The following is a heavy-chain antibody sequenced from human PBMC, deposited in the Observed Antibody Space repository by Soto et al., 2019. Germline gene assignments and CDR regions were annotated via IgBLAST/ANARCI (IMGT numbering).Heavy chain of an antibody. CDR2: IIPILGIA. CDR1: GGTFSSYT. D-gene: IGHD4-17*01. V-gene: IGHV1-69*02. CDR3: ARGLGGDYVGWFDP. Sequence: QVQLVQSGAEVKKPGSSVKVSCKASGGTFSSYTISWVRQAPGQGLEWMGRIIPILGIANYAQKFQGRVTITADKSTSTAYMELSSLRSEDTAVYYCARGLGGDYVGWFDPWGQGTLVTVSS. J-gene: IGHJ5*02.